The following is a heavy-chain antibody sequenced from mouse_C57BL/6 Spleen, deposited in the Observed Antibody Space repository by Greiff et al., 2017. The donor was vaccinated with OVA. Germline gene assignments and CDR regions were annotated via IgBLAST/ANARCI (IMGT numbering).Heavy chain of an antibody. J-gene: IGHJ4*01. V-gene: IGHV1-80*01. D-gene: IGHD3-1*01. CDR1: GYAFSSYW. CDR3: ARHSHYYAMDY. CDR2: IYPGDGDT. Sequence: QVQLQQSGAELVKPGASVKISCKASGYAFSSYWMNWVKQRPGKGLEWIGQIYPGDGDTNYNGKFKGKATLTADKSSSTAYMQLSSLTSEDSAVYFCARHSHYYAMDYWGQGTSVTVSS.